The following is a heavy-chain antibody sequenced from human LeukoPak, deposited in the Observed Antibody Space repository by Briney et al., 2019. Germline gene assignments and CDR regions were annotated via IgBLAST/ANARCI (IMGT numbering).Heavy chain of an antibody. CDR2: IKQDGSEK. J-gene: IGHJ6*03. CDR3: ARGGGDIVVVPAAVDSYHYMDV. CDR1: GFTFSSYW. D-gene: IGHD2-2*01. V-gene: IGHV3-7*01. Sequence: GGSLRLSCAASGFTFSSYWMSWVRQAPGKGLEWVANIKQDGSEKYYVDSVKGRFTISRDNAKNSLYLQMNSLRAEDTAVYYCARGGGDIVVVPAAVDSYHYMDVWGKGTTVTVSS.